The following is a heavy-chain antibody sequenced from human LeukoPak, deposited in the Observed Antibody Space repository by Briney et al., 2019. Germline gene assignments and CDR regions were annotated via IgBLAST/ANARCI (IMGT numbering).Heavy chain of an antibody. CDR1: GFTFSSYA. D-gene: IGHD1-26*01. CDR2: IWGSGGRT. Sequence: QAGGSLRLSCAASGFTFSSYAMTWVRQAPGKGLEWVSSIWGSGGRTYYADSVKGRFSISRDSSKNTLYLQMNSLRAEDTAVYYCAKDLATTTLGYFDYWGQGTLVTVSS. J-gene: IGHJ4*02. CDR3: AKDLATTTLGYFDY. V-gene: IGHV3-23*01.